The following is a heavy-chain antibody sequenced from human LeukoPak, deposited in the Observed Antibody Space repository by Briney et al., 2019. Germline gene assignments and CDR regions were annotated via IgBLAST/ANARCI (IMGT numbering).Heavy chain of an antibody. CDR2: IYYSGST. D-gene: IGHD3-22*01. CDR3: ASVGSSSGSSWDY. Sequence: KPSETLSLTCTVSGGSISSYYWSWIRQPPGKGLEWIGYIYYSGSTNYNPSLKSRVTISVDTSKNQFSLKLSSVTAADTAVYYCASVGSSSGSSWDYWGQGTLATVSS. J-gene: IGHJ4*02. V-gene: IGHV4-59*01. CDR1: GGSISSYY.